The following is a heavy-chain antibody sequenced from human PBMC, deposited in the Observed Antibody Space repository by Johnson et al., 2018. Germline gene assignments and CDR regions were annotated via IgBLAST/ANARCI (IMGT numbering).Heavy chain of an antibody. CDR2: VSGRGSTT. Sequence: VQLVQSGGGLVRPGESLRLSCAASGFSFSIYAMSWIRQAPGKGLEWVSAVSGRGSTTHYTDSVKGRFTVSRDNSKNTLYQQRKSLRAEDTAVYYCAKDEQYLVQYFQDWGQGTLVTVSS. D-gene: IGHD6-13*01. CDR3: AKDEQYLVQYFQD. V-gene: IGHV3-23*04. J-gene: IGHJ1*01. CDR1: GFSFSIYA.